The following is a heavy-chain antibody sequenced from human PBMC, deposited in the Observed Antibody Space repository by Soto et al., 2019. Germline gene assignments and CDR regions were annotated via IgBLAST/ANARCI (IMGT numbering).Heavy chain of an antibody. CDR2: IIWNSVNV. CDR3: AKETGNGTAGRSYYFDF. Sequence: EVHLVESGGGLVQPGRSLRLSSAASGFTFDDYAMHWVRQAPGKGLECVSVIIWNSVNVGYADSVKGRFTISRDNAKNSLYLPMNTLRPEDTALYYWAKETGNGTAGRSYYFDFWGQGTLVTVSS. V-gene: IGHV3-9*01. D-gene: IGHD1-1*01. CDR1: GFTFDDYA. J-gene: IGHJ4*02.